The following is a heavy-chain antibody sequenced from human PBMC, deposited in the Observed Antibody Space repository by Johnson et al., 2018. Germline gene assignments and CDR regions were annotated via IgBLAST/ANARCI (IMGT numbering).Heavy chain of an antibody. CDR1: GFTFGDYA. V-gene: IGHV3-49*03. Sequence: VQLVESGGGLVQPGRSLRLSCTASGFTFGDYAMSWFRQAPGKGLEWVGFIRSKAYGGTTEYAASVKGRFTISRDDSKSIAYLQMNSLKTEDTAGYYCTRVSGGGSCYSAYCYYMDVWGKGTTVTVSS. J-gene: IGHJ6*03. D-gene: IGHD2-15*01. CDR2: IRSKAYGGTT. CDR3: TRVSGGGSCYSAYCYYMDV.